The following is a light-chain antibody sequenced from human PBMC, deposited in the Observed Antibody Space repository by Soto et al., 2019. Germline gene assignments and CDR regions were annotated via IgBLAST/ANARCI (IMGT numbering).Light chain of an antibody. CDR3: SSYTDTISVV. CDR2: DVT. V-gene: IGLV2-14*01. CDR1: SSDVGAYDF. Sequence: QSALTQPASVSGSPGQSITISCTGTSSDVGAYDFVSWYQHSPGKAPKLVTFDVTHRPPGISDRFSGSKSANTASLTISGLQAEDEADYYCSSYTDTISVVFGGGTKLTVL. J-gene: IGLJ2*01.